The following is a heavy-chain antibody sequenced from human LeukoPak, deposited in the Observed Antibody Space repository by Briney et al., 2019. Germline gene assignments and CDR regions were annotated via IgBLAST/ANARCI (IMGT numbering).Heavy chain of an antibody. CDR1: GGSFSGYY. D-gene: IGHD4-17*01. V-gene: IGHV4-34*01. J-gene: IGHJ6*04. Sequence: SETLSLTCAVYGGSFSGYYWSWIRQPPGKGLEWIGEINHSGSTNYNPSLKSRVTISVDTSKNQFSLKLSSVTAADTAVYYCARGRYGDHYGMDVWGKGTSVTVSS. CDR3: ARGRYGDHYGMDV. CDR2: INHSGST.